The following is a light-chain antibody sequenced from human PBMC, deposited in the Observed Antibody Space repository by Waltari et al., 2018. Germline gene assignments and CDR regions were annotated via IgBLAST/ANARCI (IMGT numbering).Light chain of an antibody. CDR1: SSTSGANHN. CDR3: QSYDTSLSAWV. CDR2: DNT. Sequence: QSVLTRPPSVSGAPGQRVTISRSGRSSTSGANHNAYWYQQLPGTAPKLFIYDNTNRPSGVPDRFSGSKSGTSASLAITGLQTEDEADYYCQSYDTSLSAWVFGGGTKLTVL. V-gene: IGLV1-40*01. J-gene: IGLJ3*02.